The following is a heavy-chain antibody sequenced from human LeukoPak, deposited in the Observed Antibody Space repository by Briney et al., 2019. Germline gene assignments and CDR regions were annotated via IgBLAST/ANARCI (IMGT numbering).Heavy chain of an antibody. J-gene: IGHJ4*02. CDR1: GGSISSSNW. CDR2: IYHSGST. D-gene: IGHD3-10*01. CDR3: ARSGTMVRGVISY. Sequence: SETLSLTSAVSGGSISSSNWWSWVRQPPGKGLEWIGEIYHSGSTNYNPSLKSRVTISVDKSKNQFSLKLSSVTAADTAVYYCARSGTMVRGVISYWGQGTLVTVSS. V-gene: IGHV4-4*02.